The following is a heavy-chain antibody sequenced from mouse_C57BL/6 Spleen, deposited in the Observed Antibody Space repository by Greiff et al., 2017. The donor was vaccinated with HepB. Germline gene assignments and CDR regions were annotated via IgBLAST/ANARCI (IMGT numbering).Heavy chain of an antibody. CDR3: SRRAGWDDAMDY. J-gene: IGHJ4*01. V-gene: IGHV8-12*01. Sequence: VKLMESGPGILQSSQTLSLTCSFSGFSLSTSGMGVSWIRQPSGKGLEWLAHIYWDDDKRYNPSLKSRLTISKDTSRNQVILKITSVDTAATATYYCSRRAGWDDAMDYWGQGTSVTVSS. D-gene: IGHD4-1*01. CDR2: IYWDDDK. CDR1: GFSLSTSGMG.